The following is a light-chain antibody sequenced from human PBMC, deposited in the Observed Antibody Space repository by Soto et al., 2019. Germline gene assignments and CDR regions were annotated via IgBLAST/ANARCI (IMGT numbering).Light chain of an antibody. CDR2: AAS. Sequence: SQLTQSPSSLSAFVGDRVTITCRASQGISNLLAWYQQKPGKAPKVLIYAASTLQSGVPSRFSGSGSGTGFTLTISSLQPEDFATYYCQHFKTFPITFGQGTRLEIK. V-gene: IGKV1-9*01. CDR1: QGISNL. CDR3: QHFKTFPIT. J-gene: IGKJ5*01.